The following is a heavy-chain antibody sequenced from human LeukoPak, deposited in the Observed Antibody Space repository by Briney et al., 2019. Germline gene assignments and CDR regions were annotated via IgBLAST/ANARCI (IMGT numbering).Heavy chain of an antibody. CDR3: AREEVRGVITVIDY. D-gene: IGHD3-10*01. V-gene: IGHV4-38-2*02. J-gene: IGHJ4*02. CDR1: GYSISSGYY. CDR2: IYHSGST. Sequence: SETLSLTCTVSGYSISSGYYWGWIRQPPGKGLEWIGSIYHSGSTYYNPSLKSRVTISVDTSKNQFSLKLSSVTAADTAVYYCAREEVRGVITVIDYWGQGTLVTVSS.